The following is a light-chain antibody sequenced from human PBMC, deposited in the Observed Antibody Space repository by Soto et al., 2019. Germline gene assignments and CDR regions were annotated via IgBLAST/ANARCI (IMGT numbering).Light chain of an antibody. CDR1: SSDVGGYNY. CDR3: SSYTSSSTSV. V-gene: IGLV2-14*01. Sequence: QSVLTQPASVSGSPGQSITISCTGTSSDVGGYNYVSWYQQHPGKAPKLMSYDVSNRPSGVSNRFSGTKSGNTASLTISGLQADDEADYYCSSYTSSSTSVFGTGTKLTVL. CDR2: DVS. J-gene: IGLJ1*01.